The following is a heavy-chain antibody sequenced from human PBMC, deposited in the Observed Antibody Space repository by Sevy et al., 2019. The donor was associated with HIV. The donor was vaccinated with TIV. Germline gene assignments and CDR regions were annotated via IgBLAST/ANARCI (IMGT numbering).Heavy chain of an antibody. CDR2: IYHSGST. CDR1: GGSISSSNW. J-gene: IGHJ6*02. CDR3: AVYGAYYYGMDV. Sequence: SETLSLTCAVSGGSISSSNWWSWVRQPPGKGLEWIGEIYHSGSTNYNPSLKSRVTISVDKSKNQFSLKLSPVTAADTAVYYCAVYGAYYYGMDVWGQGTTVTVSS. V-gene: IGHV4-4*02. D-gene: IGHD4-17*01.